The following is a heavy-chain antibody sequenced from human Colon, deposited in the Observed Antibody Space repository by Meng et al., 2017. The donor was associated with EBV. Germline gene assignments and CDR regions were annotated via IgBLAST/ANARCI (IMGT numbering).Heavy chain of an antibody. CDR2: IQYSGST. D-gene: IGHD4-17*01. CDR1: GGSISSTEYY. CDR3: ARDGTRDGDTDY. Sequence: QVHLQESGPGLVKPSEXLSPTCTVSGGSISSTEYYWGWIRQSPGKALEWIGNIQYSGSTSYNPSLKSRVIISVDTSKNQFSLKLSSVTVADTAVYYCARDGTRDGDTDYWGQGTLVTVSS. J-gene: IGHJ4*02. V-gene: IGHV4-39*07.